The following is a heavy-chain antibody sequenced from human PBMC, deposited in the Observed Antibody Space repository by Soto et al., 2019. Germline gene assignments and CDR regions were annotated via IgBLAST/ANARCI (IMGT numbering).Heavy chain of an antibody. D-gene: IGHD2-15*01. CDR3: ATVGYCSGGSCYTFDY. CDR1: GGTFSSYA. J-gene: IGHJ4*02. CDR2: IIPIFGTA. Sequence: QVQLVQSGAEVKKPGSSVKVSCKASGGTFSSYAISWVRQAPGQGLEWMGGIIPIFGTANYAQKFQGRVTITADESTSTAYMELSSLRSEDTTVYYCATVGYCSGGSCYTFDYWGQGTLVTVSS. V-gene: IGHV1-69*12.